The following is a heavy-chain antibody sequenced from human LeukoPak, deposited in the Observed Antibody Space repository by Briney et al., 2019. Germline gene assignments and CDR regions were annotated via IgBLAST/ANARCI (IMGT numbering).Heavy chain of an antibody. V-gene: IGHV3-21*01. D-gene: IGHD1-7*01. Sequence: GGSLRLSCVASGFTFSSYSMNWVRQAPGKGLEWVSSISSSSSYIYYADSVKGRFTISRDNAKNSLYLQMNSLRAEDTAVYYCARGRELRSTMAGYWGQGTLVTVSS. CDR1: GFTFSSYS. CDR3: ARGRELRSTMAGY. J-gene: IGHJ4*02. CDR2: ISSSSSYI.